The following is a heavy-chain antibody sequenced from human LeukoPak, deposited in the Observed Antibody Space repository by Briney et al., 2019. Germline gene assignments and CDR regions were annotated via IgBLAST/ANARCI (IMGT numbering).Heavy chain of an antibody. CDR2: VGTAGDT. J-gene: IGHJ6*02. CDR3: ARHPPRHLRNWKDDAEVDV. CDR1: GFTFSRFD. D-gene: IGHD1-1*01. Sequence: GGSLRLSCSASGFTFSRFDLHWVRQATGKGLEWVSFVGTAGDTYYSGSVKGRFTISRENAKNSLYLQMNSLRAGDTAVYYCARHPPRHLRNWKDDAEVDVWGQGTTVTVSS. V-gene: IGHV3-13*04.